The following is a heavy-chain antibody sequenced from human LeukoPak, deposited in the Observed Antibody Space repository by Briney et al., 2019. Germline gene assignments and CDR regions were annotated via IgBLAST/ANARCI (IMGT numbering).Heavy chain of an antibody. Sequence: GXXLRLSCAASGFTFSSYAMSWVRQAPGKGLEWVSTISDSGGSTYYADSVKGRFTISRDNSKNTLYLQMNSLRAEDTAVYYCAKDREGVRYFDWGQGTLVTVSS. CDR2: ISDSGGST. D-gene: IGHD3-9*01. J-gene: IGHJ4*02. CDR1: GFTFSSYA. V-gene: IGHV3-23*01. CDR3: AKDREGVRYFD.